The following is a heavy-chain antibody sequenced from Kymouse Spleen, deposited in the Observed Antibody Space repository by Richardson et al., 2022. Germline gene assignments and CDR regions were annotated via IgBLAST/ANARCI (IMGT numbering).Heavy chain of an antibody. CDR2: INHSGST. D-gene: IGHD6-13*01. V-gene: IGHV4-34*01. J-gene: IGHJ4*02. CDR3: ARGPGSSSWFDY. Sequence: QVQLQQWGAGLLKPSETLSLTCAVYGGSFSGYYWSWIRQPPGKGLEWIGEINHSGSTNYNPSLKSRVTISVDTSKNQFSLKLSSVTAADTAVYYCARGPGSSSWFDYWGQGTLVTVSS. CDR1: GGSFSGYY.